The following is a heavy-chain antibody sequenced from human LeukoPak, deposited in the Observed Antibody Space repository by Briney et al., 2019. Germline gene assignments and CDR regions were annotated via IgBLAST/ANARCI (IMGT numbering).Heavy chain of an antibody. CDR1: GGFFGGYY. CDR3: ARAYDSSGKYFDY. Sequence: SETLSLTCAVQGGFFGGYYWTRIRQPPGKGLEWIGDNSHSGRPSYNPSLKSRVTISVDTSKNQFSLELSSVTAADTALYYCARAYDSSGKYFDYWGQGTLVTVSS. J-gene: IGHJ4*02. V-gene: IGHV4-34*01. CDR2: NSHSGRP. D-gene: IGHD3-22*01.